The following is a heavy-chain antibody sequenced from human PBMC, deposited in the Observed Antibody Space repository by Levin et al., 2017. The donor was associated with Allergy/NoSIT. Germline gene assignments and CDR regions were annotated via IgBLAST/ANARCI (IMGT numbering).Heavy chain of an antibody. V-gene: IGHV3-23*01. J-gene: IGHJ3*02. D-gene: IGHD3-10*01. CDR2: ISASGGST. Sequence: PGESLKISCAASGFTFSSYAMSWVRQAPGRGLEWVSAISASGGSTFYADSVTGRFTISRDNSKNTLYLQMNSLRAEDTAVYYCAKGSLGAFDIWGQGTVVTVSS. CDR3: AKGSLGAFDI. CDR1: GFTFSSYA.